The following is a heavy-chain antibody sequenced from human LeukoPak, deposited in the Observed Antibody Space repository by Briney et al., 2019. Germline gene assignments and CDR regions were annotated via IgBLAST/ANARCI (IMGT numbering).Heavy chain of an antibody. Sequence: GGSLRLSCAASGFTLSDYYLTWIRQAPGKGLEWVSYITSRGSTIYHADSVKGRFTVSRDNAKNSLYLQMKSLRAEDTAVYYCARAPPRDGLLYDYYYYMDVWGKGTTVTVSS. D-gene: IGHD3-3*01. CDR3: ARAPPRDGLLYDYYYYMDV. CDR1: GFTLSDYY. CDR2: ITSRGSTI. V-gene: IGHV3-11*04. J-gene: IGHJ6*03.